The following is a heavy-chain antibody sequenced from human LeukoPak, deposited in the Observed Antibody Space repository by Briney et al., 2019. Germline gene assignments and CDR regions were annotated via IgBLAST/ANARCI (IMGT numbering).Heavy chain of an antibody. J-gene: IGHJ4*02. D-gene: IGHD2-2*01. CDR3: AREIIYCSSISCPFDY. CDR1: GFTFSTYS. Sequence: GGSLRLSCAASGFTFSTYSMNWVRQAPGKGLEWVAVIWYDGSNKYYADSVKGRFTISRDNPKNTLYLQMNSLRAEDTAVYYCAREIIYCSSISCPFDYWGQGTLVTVSS. CDR2: IWYDGSNK. V-gene: IGHV3-33*08.